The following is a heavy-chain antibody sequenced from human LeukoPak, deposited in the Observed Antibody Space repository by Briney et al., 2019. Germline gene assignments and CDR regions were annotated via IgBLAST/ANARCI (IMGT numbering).Heavy chain of an antibody. J-gene: IGHJ4*02. D-gene: IGHD1-14*01. CDR2: IHHSGST. CDR1: GGSFSGYY. CDR3: ARGSLPGYYFDY. Sequence: SETLSLTCAVYGGSFSGYYWSWIRQPPGKGLEWIGKIHHSGSTNYNPSLRSRVTISGDTSKNQVSLGLSSVTAADTAVYYCARGSLPGYYFDYWGQGTLDTVSS. V-gene: IGHV4-34*01.